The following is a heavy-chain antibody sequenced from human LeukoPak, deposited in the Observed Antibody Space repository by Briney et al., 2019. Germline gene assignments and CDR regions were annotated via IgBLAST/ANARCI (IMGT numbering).Heavy chain of an antibody. CDR2: IDSTSRYI. V-gene: IGHV3-21*01. CDR3: ARDLDYGKGFDY. J-gene: IGHJ4*02. D-gene: IGHD4-17*01. Sequence: GGSLRLSCAASGFTISSYTFGSYTMNWVRQAPGKGLEWLASIDSTSRYIYYTDSVKGRFTISKDNANSSLHLQMNSLRAEDTAVYYCARDLDYGKGFDYWGQGTLVTVSS. CDR1: GFTISSYTFGSYT.